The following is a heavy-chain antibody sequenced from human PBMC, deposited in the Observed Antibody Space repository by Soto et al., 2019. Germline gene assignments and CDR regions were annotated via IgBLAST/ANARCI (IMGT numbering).Heavy chain of an antibody. CDR2: INYRGAT. V-gene: IGHV4-31*03. D-gene: IGHD6-13*01. CDR1: GGPVINGDSY. J-gene: IGHJ4*02. Sequence: QVQLQESGPGLVKPSQTLSLTCTVSGGPVINGDSYLNWIRQHPEKGLECMGYINYRGATNYNAALKSRTLISVDTSKTQFSLRLTSVTAADTAVYYCARDAPGAAPYWGQGTLVTVSS. CDR3: ARDAPGAAPY.